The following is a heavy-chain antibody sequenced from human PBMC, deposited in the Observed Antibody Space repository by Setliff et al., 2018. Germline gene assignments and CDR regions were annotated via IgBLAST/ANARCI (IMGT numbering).Heavy chain of an antibody. V-gene: IGHV4-39*01. CDR1: GGSISSSSYY. CDR3: ARLGGSSTSGGFYYFYYYMDV. J-gene: IGHJ6*03. CDR2: IHYSGST. D-gene: IGHD2-2*01. Sequence: PSETLSLTCTVSGGSISSSSYYWGWIRQPPGKGLEWIGSIHYSGSTYYNPSLKSRVTISVDTSKNQFSLNLSSVTAADTAVYYCARLGGSSTSGGFYYFYYYMDVWGKGTTVTVSS.